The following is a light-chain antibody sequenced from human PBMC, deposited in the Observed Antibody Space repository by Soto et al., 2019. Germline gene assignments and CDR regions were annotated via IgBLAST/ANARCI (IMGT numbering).Light chain of an antibody. Sequence: DFQMTQSPSSLSASVGDRVTITCQASQDISNYLNWYQQKPGKAPKLLIYDASNLETGVPSRFSGSGSGTDFTFNISSLQPEDIATNYCQQYDNLPPYTFGQGTKLEIK. J-gene: IGKJ2*01. CDR3: QQYDNLPPYT. CDR2: DAS. V-gene: IGKV1-33*01. CDR1: QDISNY.